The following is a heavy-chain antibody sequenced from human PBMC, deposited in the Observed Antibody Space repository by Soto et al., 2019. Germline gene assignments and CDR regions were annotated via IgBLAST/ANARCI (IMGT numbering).Heavy chain of an antibody. CDR1: GHTLTELS. CDR2: FDPEDGET. D-gene: IGHD1-1*01. CDR3: AAGGTRWLHSPFDC. J-gene: IGHJ4*02. V-gene: IGHV1-24*01. Sequence: QVQLLQSGAEVKKPGASVKVSCKVSGHTLTELSMHWVRQAPGRGLEWMGGFDPEDGETISAQKFQGRVTMTEDTSTDSTYMELTSLRSEETAVYYCAAGGTRWLHSPFDCWGQGTLVTISS.